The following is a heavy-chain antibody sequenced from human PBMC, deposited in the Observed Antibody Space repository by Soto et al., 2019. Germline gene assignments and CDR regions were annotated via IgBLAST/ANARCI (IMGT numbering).Heavy chain of an antibody. Sequence: GESLKISCKGSGYSVTSYWIGGVRQMPGKGLEWMGIIYPGDSDTRYSPSFQGQVTISADKSISTAYLQWSSLKASDTAMYYCASNLYSYGYGRGYYYYGMDVWGQGTTVTVSS. V-gene: IGHV5-51*01. J-gene: IGHJ6*02. CDR3: ASNLYSYGYGRGYYYYGMDV. D-gene: IGHD5-18*01. CDR2: IYPGDSDT. CDR1: GYSVTSYW.